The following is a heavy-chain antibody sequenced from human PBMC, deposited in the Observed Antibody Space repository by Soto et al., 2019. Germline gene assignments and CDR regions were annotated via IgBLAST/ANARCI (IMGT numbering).Heavy chain of an antibody. CDR2: IFHSGST. Sequence: LSLTCAGSGSSISSDVYWAWIRQPPGTGLEWIGSIFHSGSTYYNASLQSRVSMSVYTSKNQFSLELSSVTAADTALYFCARDRSVKVFAVLTPNWFGPWGHGTLVAVSS. CDR1: GSSISSDVY. V-gene: IGHV4-38-2*02. J-gene: IGHJ5*02. CDR3: ARDRSVKVFAVLTPNWFGP. D-gene: IGHD3-3*01.